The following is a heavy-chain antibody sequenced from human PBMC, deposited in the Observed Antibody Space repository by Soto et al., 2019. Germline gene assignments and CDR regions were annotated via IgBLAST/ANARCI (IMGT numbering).Heavy chain of an antibody. J-gene: IGHJ6*02. Sequence: PSETLSLTCTVSGGSISSYYWSWIRQPPGKGLEWIGYIYYSGSTNYNPSLKSRVTISVDTSKNQFSLKLSSVTAADTAVYYCARDRRYSYGYYYYYYYGMDVWGQGTTVTVSS. CDR2: IYYSGST. CDR1: GGSISSYY. CDR3: ARDRRYSYGYYYYYYYGMDV. D-gene: IGHD5-18*01. V-gene: IGHV4-59*01.